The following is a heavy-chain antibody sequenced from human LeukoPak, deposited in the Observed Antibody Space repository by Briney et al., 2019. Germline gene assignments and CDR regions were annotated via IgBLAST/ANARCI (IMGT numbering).Heavy chain of an antibody. CDR3: ARGQDIVVAGDY. CDR1: GYTFTSYD. J-gene: IGHJ4*02. V-gene: IGHV1-18*01. CDR2: ISAYNGNT. D-gene: IGHD2-2*01. Sequence: ASVKVSCKASGYTFTSYDINWVRQAPGQGLEWMGWISAYNGNTNYAQKLQGRVTMTTDTSTSTAYMELRSLRSDDTAVYYCARGQDIVVAGDYWGQGTLVTVSS.